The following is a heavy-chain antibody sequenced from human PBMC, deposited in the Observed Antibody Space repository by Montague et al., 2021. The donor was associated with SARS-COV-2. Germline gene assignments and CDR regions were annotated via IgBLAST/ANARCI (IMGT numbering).Heavy chain of an antibody. CDR1: GFTFSSYW. CDR3: AKHGPYTFDY. J-gene: IGHJ4*02. D-gene: IGHD2-2*02. CDR2: IVPDGSLT. V-gene: IGHV3-7*01. Sequence: SLRLSCAASGFTFSSYWMGWVRQAPGKGLEWVANIVPDGSLTLYVGPGEGRFTISRDNAKNSLYLQMNNLRAEDTAVYYCAKHGPYTFDYWGQGTLVTVSS.